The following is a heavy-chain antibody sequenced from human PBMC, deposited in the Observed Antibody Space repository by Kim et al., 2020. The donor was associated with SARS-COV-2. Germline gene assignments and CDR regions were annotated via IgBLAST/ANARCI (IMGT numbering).Heavy chain of an antibody. CDR2: IYYSGST. Sequence: SETLSLTCTVSGGSVSSGSYYWSWIRQPPGKGLEWIGYIYYSGSTNYNPSLKSRVTISVDTSKNQFSLKLSSVTAADTAVYYCARGSTVTRGTYYYYYGMDVWGQGTTVTVSS. J-gene: IGHJ6*02. CDR1: GGSVSSGSYY. CDR3: ARGSTVTRGTYYYYYGMDV. V-gene: IGHV4-61*01. D-gene: IGHD4-17*01.